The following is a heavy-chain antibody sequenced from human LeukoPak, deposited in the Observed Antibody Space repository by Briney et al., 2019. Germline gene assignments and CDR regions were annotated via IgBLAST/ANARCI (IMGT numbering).Heavy chain of an antibody. D-gene: IGHD3-3*01. V-gene: IGHV4-31*03. CDR2: IYYSGSN. J-gene: IGHJ5*02. CDR3: ARTRTLYDFWSGYSHYNWFDP. Sequence: PSETLSLTCTVSGGSISSGGYYWSWIRQHPGKGLEWIGYIYYSGSNYYNPSLKSRVTISVDTSKNQFSLKLSSVTAADTAVYYCARTRTLYDFWSGYSHYNWFDPWGQGTLVTVSS. CDR1: GGSISSGGYY.